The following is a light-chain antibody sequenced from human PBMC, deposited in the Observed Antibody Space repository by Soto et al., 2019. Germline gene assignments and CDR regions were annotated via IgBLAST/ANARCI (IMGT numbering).Light chain of an antibody. J-gene: IGLJ2*01. V-gene: IGLV2-14*01. Sequence: QSALTQPASVSGSPGQSITISCTGTSSDVGGYNYVSWYQQHPGKAPKLMISEVSNRPSGLSNRFSGSKSGNTASLTISGLQAEDEADYYCSSYTSSSTVVFGGGTKVTVL. CDR2: EVS. CDR1: SSDVGGYNY. CDR3: SSYTSSSTVV.